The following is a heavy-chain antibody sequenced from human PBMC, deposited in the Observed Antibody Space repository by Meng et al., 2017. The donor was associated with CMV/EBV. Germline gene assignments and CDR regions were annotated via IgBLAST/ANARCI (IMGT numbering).Heavy chain of an antibody. CDR1: GSTFSSYG. J-gene: IGHJ4*02. CDR2: IRYDGSNK. Sequence: GESLKISCAASGSTFSSYGMHWVRQAPGKGLEWVAFIRYDGSNKYYADSVKGRFTISRDNSKNTLYLQMNSLRAEDTAVYYCAKDLGGHRGYYYDSSGPLPGDYWGQGTLVTRLL. V-gene: IGHV3-30*02. D-gene: IGHD3-22*01. CDR3: AKDLGGHRGYYYDSSGPLPGDY.